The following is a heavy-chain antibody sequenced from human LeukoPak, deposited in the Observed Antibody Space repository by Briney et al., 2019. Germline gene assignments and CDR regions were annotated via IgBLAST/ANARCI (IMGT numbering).Heavy chain of an antibody. CDR3: TAYDPELGYCSSTSCSYYYMDV. D-gene: IGHD2-2*01. V-gene: IGHV3-15*01. CDR1: GFTFSNAW. J-gene: IGHJ6*03. CDR2: IKSKTDGGTT. Sequence: GGSLRLSCAASGFTFSNAWMSWVRQAPGKGLEWVGRIKSKTDGGTTDYAAPVKGRFTISRDDSKNTLYLQMNSLKTEDTAVYYCTAYDPELGYCSSTSCSYYYMDVWGKGTTVTISS.